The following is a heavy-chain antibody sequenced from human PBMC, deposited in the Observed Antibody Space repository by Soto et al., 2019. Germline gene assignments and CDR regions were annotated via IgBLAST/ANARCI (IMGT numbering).Heavy chain of an antibody. Sequence: ASVKVSCKASGYTFTSYYMHWVRQAPGQGLEWMGIINPSGGSTSYAQKFQGRVTMTRDTSTSTVYMEMSSLRSEDTAVYYCGRDLGDRIAVAGTPSDFDYWG. CDR1: GYTFTSYY. CDR2: INPSGGST. V-gene: IGHV1-46*03. CDR3: GRDLGDRIAVAGTPSDFDY. J-gene: IGHJ4*01. D-gene: IGHD6-19*01.